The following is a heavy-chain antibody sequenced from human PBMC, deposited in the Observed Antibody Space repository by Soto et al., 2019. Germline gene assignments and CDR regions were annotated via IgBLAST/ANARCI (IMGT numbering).Heavy chain of an antibody. Sequence: SVKVSCKASGGTFSSYAISWVRQAPGQGLEWMGGIIPIFGTANYAQKFQGRVTITADKSTSTAYMELSSLRSEDTAVYYCARSRGYCSGGSCGDFDIWGQGTMGT. CDR2: IIPIFGTA. V-gene: IGHV1-69*06. CDR3: ARSRGYCSGGSCGDFDI. J-gene: IGHJ3*02. CDR1: GGTFSSYA. D-gene: IGHD2-15*01.